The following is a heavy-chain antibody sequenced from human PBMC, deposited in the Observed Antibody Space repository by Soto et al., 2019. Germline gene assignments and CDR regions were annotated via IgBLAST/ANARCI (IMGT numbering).Heavy chain of an antibody. CDR1: GFTFDDYA. CDR3: AKDGYCSSTSCYEGWFDP. V-gene: IGHV3-9*01. Sequence: EVQLVESGGGLVQPGRSLRLSCAASGFTFDDYAMHWVRQAPGKGLEWVSGISWNSGSIGYADSVKGRFTISRDNAKNSLYLQMNSLRAEDTALYYCAKDGYCSSTSCYEGWFDPWGQGTLVTVSS. J-gene: IGHJ5*02. D-gene: IGHD2-2*01. CDR2: ISWNSGSI.